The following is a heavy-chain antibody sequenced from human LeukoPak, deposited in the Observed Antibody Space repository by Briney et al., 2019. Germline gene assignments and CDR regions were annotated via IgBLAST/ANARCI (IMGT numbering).Heavy chain of an antibody. CDR3: AREKGVAFDI. J-gene: IGHJ3*02. CDR2: IYYSGST. Sequence: SETLSVTCTVSGDSISSYYWSWIRQPPGKGLEWIGYIYYSGSTNYNPSLKSRVTISVDTSKNQFSLKLSSVTAADTAVYYCAREKGVAFDIWGQGTMVTVSS. CDR1: GDSISSYY. V-gene: IGHV4-59*01.